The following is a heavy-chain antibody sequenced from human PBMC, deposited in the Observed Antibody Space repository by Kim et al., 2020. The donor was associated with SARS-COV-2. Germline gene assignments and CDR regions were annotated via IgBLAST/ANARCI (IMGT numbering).Heavy chain of an antibody. CDR1: GFSVRNTY. V-gene: IGHV3-66*01. D-gene: IGHD3-22*01. CDR2: IFSDGRT. CDR3: ARAGYYDSSGHYF. Sequence: GGSLRLSCAPSGFSVRNTYLSWVRQAPGKGLEWVSLIFSDGRTFYADPVKGRFTVSKDNSKDTLYLQLNSLGAADTAVYFCARAGYYDSSGHYF. J-gene: IGHJ2*01.